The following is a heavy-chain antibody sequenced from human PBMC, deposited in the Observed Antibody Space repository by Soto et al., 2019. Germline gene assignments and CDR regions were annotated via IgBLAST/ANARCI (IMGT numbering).Heavy chain of an antibody. CDR1: GFTFSSYG. Sequence: QVQLVESGGGVVQPGRSLRLSCAASGFTFSSYGMHWVRQAPGKGLEWVAVISYDGSNKYYADSVKGRFTISRDNSKNTLYLQMNSLRAEDTAVYYCAKDWASQEFGELDLLDYWGQGTLVTVSS. J-gene: IGHJ4*02. CDR3: AKDWASQEFGELDLLDY. V-gene: IGHV3-30*18. CDR2: ISYDGSNK. D-gene: IGHD3-10*01.